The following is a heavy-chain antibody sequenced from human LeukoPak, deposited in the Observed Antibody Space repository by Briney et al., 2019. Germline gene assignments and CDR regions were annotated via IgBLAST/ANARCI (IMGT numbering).Heavy chain of an antibody. CDR1: GFTFSSYA. D-gene: IGHD2-2*01. V-gene: IGHV3-23*01. CDR2: ITDNGGDT. J-gene: IGHJ4*02. Sequence: GGSLRLSCAASGFTFSSYAVSWARQAPGEGLEWFSGITDNGGDTYHADSVKGRFTISRDNSKNTLYLQMNSLRAEDTAVYYCAKGSDTSRPYYFGYWGQGTLVTVSS. CDR3: AKGSDTSRPYYFGY.